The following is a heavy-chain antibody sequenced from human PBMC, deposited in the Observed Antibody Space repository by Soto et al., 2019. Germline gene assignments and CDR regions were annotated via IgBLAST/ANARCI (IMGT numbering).Heavy chain of an antibody. Sequence: PSQTLSLTCVISGDSVSSNSAAWSWIRQSPSRGIEWLGRTYYRSKWNSNYAVSVKGRVTINPDTSKNQFSLQLNSVTPEDTAVYYCARDEGGPWGQGTLVTVSS. CDR2: TYYRSKWNS. J-gene: IGHJ4*02. CDR1: GDSVSSNSAA. CDR3: ARDEGGP. V-gene: IGHV6-1*01.